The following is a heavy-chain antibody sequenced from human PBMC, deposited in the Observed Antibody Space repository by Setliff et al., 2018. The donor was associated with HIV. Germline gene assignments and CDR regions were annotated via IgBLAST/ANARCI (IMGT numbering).Heavy chain of an antibody. CDR1: GGSSSSRSYY. Sequence: SETLSLTCTVSGGSSSSRSYYWGWIRQPPGKGLEWIGSIYSSGSTYYNPSLKSRVTISVDTSKKQFSLRLSSVTAADTAVYYCARDGRHDRNRWYVTHQYFKYWGQGTLVTVSS. J-gene: IGHJ1*01. CDR3: ARDGRHDRNRWYVTHQYFKY. CDR2: IYSSGST. V-gene: IGHV4-39*07. D-gene: IGHD2-15*01.